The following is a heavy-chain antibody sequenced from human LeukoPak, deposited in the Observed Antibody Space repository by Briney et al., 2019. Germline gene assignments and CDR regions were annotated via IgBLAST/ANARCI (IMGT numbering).Heavy chain of an antibody. CDR3: QSRFLEWLLDY. CDR1: GGSVSSGSYY. J-gene: IGHJ4*02. D-gene: IGHD3-3*01. V-gene: IGHV4-39*01. Sequence: PSETLSLTCTVSGGSVSSGSYYWSWIRQPPGKGLEWIGSIYDSGSTYYNPSLKSRATISVDTSKNQFSLKLNSVTAADTAMYYCQSRFLEWLLDYWGQGTLVTVSS. CDR2: IYDSGST.